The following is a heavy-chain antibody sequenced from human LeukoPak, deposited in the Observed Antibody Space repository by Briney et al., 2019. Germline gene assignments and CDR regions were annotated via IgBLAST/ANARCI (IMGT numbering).Heavy chain of an antibody. CDR3: AKQRYGGEDY. V-gene: IGHV3-7*01. CDR2: IKQDGSEK. Sequence: GGPLRLSCAASGFTFSSYWMSWVRQAPGKGLEWVANIKQDGSEKYYVDSLKGRFTISRDNAKNSLYLQMNSLRAEDTAVYYCAKQRYGGEDYWGQGTLVTVSS. D-gene: IGHD3-16*01. J-gene: IGHJ4*02. CDR1: GFTFSSYW.